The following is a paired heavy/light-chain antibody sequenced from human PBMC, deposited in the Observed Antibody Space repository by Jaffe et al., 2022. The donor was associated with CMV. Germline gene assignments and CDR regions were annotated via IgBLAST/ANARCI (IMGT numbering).Heavy chain of an antibody. J-gene: IGHJ3*02. Sequence: QVQLQESGPGLVKPSGTLSLTCAVSGGSISSSNWWSWVRQPPGKGLEWIGEIYHSGSTNYNPSLKSRVTISVDKSKNQFSLKLSSVTAADTAVYYCASDYGSGSYGGVSAFDIWGQGTMVTVSS. CDR3: ASDYGSGSYGGVSAFDI. V-gene: IGHV4-4*02. CDR1: GGSISSSNW. D-gene: IGHD3-10*01. CDR2: IYHSGST.
Light chain of an antibody. Sequence: SYELTQPPSVSVSPGQTARITCSGDALPKQYAYWYQQKPGQAPVLVIYKDSERPSGIPERFSGSSSGTTVTLTISGVQAEDEADYYCQSADSSGTVVFGGGTKLTVL. CDR1: ALPKQY. CDR2: KDS. CDR3: QSADSSGTVV. J-gene: IGLJ2*01. V-gene: IGLV3-25*03.